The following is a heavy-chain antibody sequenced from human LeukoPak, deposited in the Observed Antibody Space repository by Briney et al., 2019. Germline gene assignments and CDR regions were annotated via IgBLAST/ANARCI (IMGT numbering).Heavy chain of an antibody. D-gene: IGHD3-10*01. CDR2: LYSAGST. V-gene: IGHV3-53*01. CDR1: GFTVSTNY. J-gene: IGHJ4*02. Sequence: GGSLRLSCAVSGFTVSTNYVSWVRPAPGKGLEWDSILYSAGSTYYADSVRGRFTISRDSSKNTVCLQMNSLRAEDTAIYYCASGGLGARKYYSDPFHYWGQGTLVTVSS. CDR3: ASGGLGARKYYSDPFHY.